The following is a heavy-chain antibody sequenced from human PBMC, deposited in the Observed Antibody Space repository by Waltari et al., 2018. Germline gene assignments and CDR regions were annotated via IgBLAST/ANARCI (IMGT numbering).Heavy chain of an antibody. CDR2: HYYSGST. CDR3: ATELGRAFDY. CDR1: GGSISSGDYS. V-gene: IGHV4-30-4*08. D-gene: IGHD7-27*01. J-gene: IGHJ4*02. Sequence: QVQLQESGPGLVTPSQTLSLTCTLSGGSISSGDYSWSWIRQLPGKGLEWIGYHYYSGSTYYNPYLKSRVTISVDTSKNQFSLKLRSVTAADTAVYYCATELGRAFDYWGQGTLVTVSS.